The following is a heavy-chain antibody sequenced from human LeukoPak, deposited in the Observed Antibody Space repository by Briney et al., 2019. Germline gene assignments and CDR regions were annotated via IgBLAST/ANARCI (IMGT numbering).Heavy chain of an antibody. CDR2: TLYRSNWYH. V-gene: IGHV6-1*01. J-gene: IGHJ3*02. CDR1: GDSVSSNSAA. D-gene: IGHD6-19*01. Sequence: SQTLSLTCAISGDSVSSNSAAWNWIRQSPSRGLEWLGRTLYRSNWYHRYALSVRSRITINPDTDRNQFSLQLNSVTPEDTAVYFCAREVAGTYSFDIWGQGTMVTVSS. CDR3: AREVAGTYSFDI.